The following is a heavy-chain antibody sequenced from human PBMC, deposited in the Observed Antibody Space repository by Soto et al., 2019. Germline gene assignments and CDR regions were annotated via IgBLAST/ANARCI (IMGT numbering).Heavy chain of an antibody. D-gene: IGHD6-13*01. CDR1: GCAISRSNW. CDR3: ARSLYLAAAPEV. J-gene: IGHJ6*02. Sequence: QVQLQESGPGLVKPSGTRSLTCAVSGCAISRSNWWRWVSQPPCKGLEWISEIYPRGSTNYNPSLKSRVTISVDKSKNQFALNLSSVTAADTAVYYCARSLYLAAAPEVWGQGTTVTVSS. CDR2: IYPRGST. V-gene: IGHV4-4*02.